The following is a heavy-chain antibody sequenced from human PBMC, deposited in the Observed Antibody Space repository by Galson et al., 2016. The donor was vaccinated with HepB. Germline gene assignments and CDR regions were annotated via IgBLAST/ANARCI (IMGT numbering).Heavy chain of an antibody. CDR2: INTDGSTT. Sequence: SLRLSCAASGFTFSNYWMHWVRQAPGKEPVWVSLINTDGSTTTYADSVKGRFTISRDNAKNTLYLQMNSLRAEDTAMYYCAKGWDLRTWGQGTLVTVSS. CDR3: AKGWDLRT. CDR1: GFTFSNYW. D-gene: IGHD1-26*01. J-gene: IGHJ5*02. V-gene: IGHV3-74*01.